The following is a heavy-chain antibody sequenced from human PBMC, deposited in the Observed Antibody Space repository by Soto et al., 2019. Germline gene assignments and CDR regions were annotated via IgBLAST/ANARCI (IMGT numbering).Heavy chain of an antibody. CDR1: GGSFSDYS. CDR2: INDSGST. V-gene: IGHV4-34*01. CDR3: ARDAGGPYDH. J-gene: IGHJ4*01. D-gene: IGHD2-15*01. Sequence: SETLSLTCAVYGGSFSDYSWTWIRQPPGKGLEWIGEINDSGSTNYTPSLERRVTISRDTSKNRFSLKLSSVTAADTAVYYCARDAGGPYDHWGPGILVTVSS.